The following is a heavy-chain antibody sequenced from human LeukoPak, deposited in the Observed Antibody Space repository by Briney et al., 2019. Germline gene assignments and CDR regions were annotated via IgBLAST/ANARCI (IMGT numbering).Heavy chain of an antibody. Sequence: ASVKVSCKASGYTFTSYYMHWVRQAPGQGLEWMGWINPNSGGTNYAQKFQGRVTMTRDTSISTAYMELSRLRSDDTAVYYCARSSAAALSEYFQHWGQGTLVTVSS. CDR2: INPNSGGT. CDR3: ARSSAAALSEYFQH. J-gene: IGHJ1*01. D-gene: IGHD6-13*01. V-gene: IGHV1-2*02. CDR1: GYTFTSYY.